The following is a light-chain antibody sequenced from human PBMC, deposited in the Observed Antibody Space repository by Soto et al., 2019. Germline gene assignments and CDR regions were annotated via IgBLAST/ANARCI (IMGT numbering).Light chain of an antibody. CDR2: DVS. CDR3: SSYTTSNTRQIV. CDR1: SSDVGGYNY. J-gene: IGLJ1*01. V-gene: IGLV2-14*03. Sequence: QSVLTQPASVSGPPGQSITISCTGTSSDVGGYNYVSWYQHHPGKAPKLLIYDVSNRPSGVSNRFSSSKSDNTASLTISGLQPEDEADYYCSSYTTSNTRQIVFGTGTKVTVL.